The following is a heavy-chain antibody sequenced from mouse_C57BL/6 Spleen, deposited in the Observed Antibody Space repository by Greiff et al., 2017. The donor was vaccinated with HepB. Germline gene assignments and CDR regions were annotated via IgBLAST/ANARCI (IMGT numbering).Heavy chain of an antibody. CDR3: ARGLYCAMDY. CDR2: IYPGDGDT. J-gene: IGHJ4*01. V-gene: IGHV1-80*01. CDR1: GYAFSSYW. Sequence: QVQLKESGAELVKPGASVKISCKASGYAFSSYWMNWVKQRPGKGLEWIGQIYPGDGDTNYNEKFKGKATLTADKSSSTAYMQLSSLTSEDSAVYFCARGLYCAMDYWGQGTSVTVSS.